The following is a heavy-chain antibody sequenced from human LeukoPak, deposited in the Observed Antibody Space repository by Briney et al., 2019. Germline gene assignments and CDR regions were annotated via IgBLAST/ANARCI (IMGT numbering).Heavy chain of an antibody. J-gene: IGHJ4*02. D-gene: IGHD4-17*01. CDR2: ISGSGGST. CDR3: AKDYGDYLDY. Sequence: GSLRLSCAASGFTVSSNYMSWVRQAPGKGLEWVSAISGSGGSTYYADSVKGRFTISRDNSKNTLYLQMNSLRAEDTAVYYCAKDYGDYLDYWGQGTLVTVSS. CDR1: GFTVSSNY. V-gene: IGHV3-23*01.